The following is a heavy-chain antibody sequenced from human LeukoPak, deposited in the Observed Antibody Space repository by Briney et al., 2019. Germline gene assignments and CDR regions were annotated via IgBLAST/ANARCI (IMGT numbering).Heavy chain of an antibody. V-gene: IGHV3-21*04. J-gene: IGHJ4*02. CDR2: ISSSSSYI. Sequence: GGSLRLSCAASGFTFSSYSMNWVRQAPGKGLEWVSSISSSSSYIYYADSVKGRFTISRDNAKNSLYLQMNSLRAQDTAVYYCARLGGYYNGIFDYWGQGTLVTVSS. CDR1: GFTFSSYS. D-gene: IGHD3-9*01. CDR3: ARLGGYYNGIFDY.